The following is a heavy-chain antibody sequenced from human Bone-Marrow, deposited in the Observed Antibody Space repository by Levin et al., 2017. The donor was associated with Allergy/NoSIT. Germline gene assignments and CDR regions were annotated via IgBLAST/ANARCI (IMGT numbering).Heavy chain of an antibody. D-gene: IGHD2-21*02. CDR3: AGEISDMCGGDCYSGDAFDI. Sequence: KISCKASGGTFSSYAISWVRQAPGQGLEWMGGIIPIFGTANYAQKFQGRVTITADESTSTAYMELSSLRSEDTAVYYCAGEISDMCGGDCYSGDAFDIWGQGTMVTVSS. V-gene: IGHV1-69*01. CDR2: IIPIFGTA. CDR1: GGTFSSYA. J-gene: IGHJ3*02.